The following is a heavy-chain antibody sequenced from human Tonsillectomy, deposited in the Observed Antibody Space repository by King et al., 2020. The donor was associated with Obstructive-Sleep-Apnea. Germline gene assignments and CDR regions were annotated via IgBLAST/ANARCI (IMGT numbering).Heavy chain of an antibody. Sequence: QLQDSGPGLVKPSETLSLTCTVSGGSISSYYWSWVRQPPGKGLEWSGYIYYSGSTNYNPSLKRRVTISVDTSKNQFSLKVSSVTAADTAVYYCARVLAATAEGDAFDIWGQGTMVTVSS. D-gene: IGHD6-13*01. V-gene: IGHV4-59*01. CDR1: GGSISSYY. CDR3: ARVLAATAEGDAFDI. CDR2: IYYSGST. J-gene: IGHJ3*02.